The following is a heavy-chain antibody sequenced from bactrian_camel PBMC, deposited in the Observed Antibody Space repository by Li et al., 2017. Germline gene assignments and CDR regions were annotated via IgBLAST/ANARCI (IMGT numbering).Heavy chain of an antibody. CDR1: GYTDDHKYYEHAY. Sequence: HVQLVESGGGSVEAGGSLRLACVHSGYTDDHKYYEHAYMAWFRQAPGKERERVASVDSGYTDTTYYADSVKGRFTISQDNSKNTVYLQMNSLKPEDTDLYYCAASLTLYGGYWYWEGKYAYWGQGTQVTVS. CDR3: AASLTLYGGYWYWEGKYAY. J-gene: IGHJ4*01. D-gene: IGHD6*01. V-gene: IGHV3S63*01. CDR2: VDSGYTDTT.